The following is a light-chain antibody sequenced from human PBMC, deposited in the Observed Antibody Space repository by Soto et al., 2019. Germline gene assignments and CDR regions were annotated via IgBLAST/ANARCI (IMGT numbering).Light chain of an antibody. Sequence: EIVLTQSXXXXSLSPGEXATLSCRASQSVSSYLAWYQQKPGQAPRLLIYDASNRATGIPARFSGSGSGTDFTLTISSLEPEDFAVYYCQQRSNWPPGFGGGTKVEIK. CDR1: QSVSSY. V-gene: IGKV3-11*01. J-gene: IGKJ4*01. CDR3: QQRSNWPPG. CDR2: DAS.